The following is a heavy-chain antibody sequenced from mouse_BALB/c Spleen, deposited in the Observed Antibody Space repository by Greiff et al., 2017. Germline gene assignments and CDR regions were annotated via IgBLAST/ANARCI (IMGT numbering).Heavy chain of an antibody. CDR2: ISYSGST. Sequence: DVKLQESGPSLVKPSQTLSLTCSVTGDSITSGYWNWIRKFPGNKLEYMGYISYSGSTYYNPSLKSRISITRDTSKNQYYLQLNSVTTEDTATYYCARSGYGSSLWYFDVWGAGTTVTVSS. J-gene: IGHJ1*01. CDR3: ARSGYGSSLWYFDV. D-gene: IGHD1-1*01. V-gene: IGHV3-8*02. CDR1: GDSITSGY.